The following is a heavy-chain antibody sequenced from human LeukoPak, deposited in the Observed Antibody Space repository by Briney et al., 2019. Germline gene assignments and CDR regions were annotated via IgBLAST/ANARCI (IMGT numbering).Heavy chain of an antibody. V-gene: IGHV3-7*04. J-gene: IGHJ4*02. CDR2: IKPDGSEK. Sequence: GGSLRLSCAASGLIFSKYWMTWVRQAPGKGLEWVASIKPDGSEKYYLDSVKGRFTISRDNARDSLYLQMNSLRDDDTSVYFCARVASALYWGRGTLVTVSS. CDR1: GLIFSKYW. D-gene: IGHD6-19*01. CDR3: ARVASALY.